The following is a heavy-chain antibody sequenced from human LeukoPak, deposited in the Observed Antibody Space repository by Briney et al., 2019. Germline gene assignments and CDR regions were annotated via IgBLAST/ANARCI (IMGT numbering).Heavy chain of an antibody. D-gene: IGHD6-19*01. CDR2: IYHSGST. J-gene: IGHJ5*02. CDR1: GGSISSSNW. CDR3: ARGSSGWYWFDP. V-gene: IGHV4-4*02. Sequence: KASGTLSLTCAVSGGSISSSNWWSWVRQPPGKGLEWIGEIYHSGSTNYNPSLKSRVTISVDTSKNQFSLKLSSVTAADTAVYYCARGSSGWYWFDPWGQGTLVTVSS.